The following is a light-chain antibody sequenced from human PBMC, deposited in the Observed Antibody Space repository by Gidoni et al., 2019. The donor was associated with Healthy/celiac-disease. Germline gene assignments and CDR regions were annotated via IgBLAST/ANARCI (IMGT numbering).Light chain of an antibody. CDR3: QQRSNWTPYT. J-gene: IGKJ2*01. Sequence: EIVLTQSPATLSLSPGERATLSCRASQSVSSYLAWYQQKPGQAPRRLIYDASNRATGIPARFSGSGSGTDFTLTISSLEPEDFAVYYCQQRSNWTPYTFGQGTKLEIK. V-gene: IGKV3-11*01. CDR2: DAS. CDR1: QSVSSY.